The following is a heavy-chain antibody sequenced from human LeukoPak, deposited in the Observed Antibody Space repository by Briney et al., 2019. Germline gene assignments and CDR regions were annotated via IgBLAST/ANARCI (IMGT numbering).Heavy chain of an antibody. D-gene: IGHD1-14*01. CDR3: ANHNYYYYMDV. V-gene: IGHV3-66*01. J-gene: IGHJ6*03. Sequence: PGGSLRLSCAASGFTVGSNYMSWVRQAPGKGLEWVSVIYSGGSTYYADSVKGRFTISRDNSKNTLYLQMNSLRAEDTAVYYCANHNYYYYMDVWGKGTTVTVSS. CDR1: GFTVGSNY. CDR2: IYSGGST.